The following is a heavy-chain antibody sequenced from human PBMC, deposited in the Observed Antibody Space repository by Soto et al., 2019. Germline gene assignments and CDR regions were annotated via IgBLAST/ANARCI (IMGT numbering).Heavy chain of an antibody. CDR3: ARHGGYYFDY. Sequence: KPSETLSLTCGVYSGSFSGHYWSWVRQPPGKGLEWIGEIYHGLSIVYNPSLESRVTISGDSSKSQFSLRLTSVTAADTAVYYCARHGGYYFDYWGQGALVTVSS. D-gene: IGHD3-16*01. V-gene: IGHV4-34*01. CDR1: SGSFSGHY. CDR2: IYHGLSI. J-gene: IGHJ4*02.